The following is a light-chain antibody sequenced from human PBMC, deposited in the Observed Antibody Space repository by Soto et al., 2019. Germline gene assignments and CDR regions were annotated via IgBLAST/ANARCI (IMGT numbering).Light chain of an antibody. CDR2: DVS. J-gene: IGLJ2*01. CDR1: SSDVGGYNY. V-gene: IGLV2-14*01. CDR3: SSYTSSSTLV. Sequence: QSALTQPASVSGSPGQSITISCTGTSSDVGGYNYVSWYQQHPGKAPKLMIYDVSNRPSGVSNRFSVSKSGNTASLTISGLQAEDEAAYYCSSYTSSSTLVFCGGTKVTVL.